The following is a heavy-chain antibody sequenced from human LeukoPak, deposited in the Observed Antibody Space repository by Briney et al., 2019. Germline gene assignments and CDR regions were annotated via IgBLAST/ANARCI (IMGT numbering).Heavy chain of an antibody. Sequence: GGSLRLSCAASGFTFSSYAMSWVRQAPGKGLEWVSAISGSGGSTYYADCVKGRFTISRDNSKNTLYLQINSLRAEDTAVYYCAKDRRYYDSSGYYWGQGTLVTVSS. CDR3: AKDRRYYDSSGYY. CDR1: GFTFSSYA. CDR2: ISGSGGST. J-gene: IGHJ4*02. V-gene: IGHV3-23*01. D-gene: IGHD3-22*01.